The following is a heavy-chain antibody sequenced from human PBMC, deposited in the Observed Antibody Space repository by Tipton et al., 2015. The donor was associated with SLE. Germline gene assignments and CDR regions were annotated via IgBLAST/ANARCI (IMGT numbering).Heavy chain of an antibody. CDR2: IIGSASST. J-gene: IGHJ4*02. Sequence: SLRLSCVASRFSFASYAMSWVRQAPGKGLEWVSAIIGSASSTYYGDSVKGRFTISRDNSKNTLYLQMYSLRAEDTAVYYCALRWPDTWTTVYWGQGTLVTVSS. V-gene: IGHV3-23*01. D-gene: IGHD5-12*01. CDR3: ALRWPDTWTTVY. CDR1: RFSFASYA.